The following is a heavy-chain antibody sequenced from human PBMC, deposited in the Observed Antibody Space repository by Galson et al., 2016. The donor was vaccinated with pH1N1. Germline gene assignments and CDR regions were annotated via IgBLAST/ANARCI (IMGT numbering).Heavy chain of an antibody. V-gene: IGHV3-11*06. CDR2: ISSSGSYI. J-gene: IGHJ6*02. Sequence: SLRLSCAASGFTFTDYYMSWIRQAPGKGLEWIAYISSSGSYINYADSVKGRFTVSRDHANRSLWLQLNSLTVEDTAVYYCASLLMWFTESLGMDVWGQGTTVTVSS. CDR1: GFTFTDYY. CDR3: ASLLMWFTESLGMDV. D-gene: IGHD2-21*01.